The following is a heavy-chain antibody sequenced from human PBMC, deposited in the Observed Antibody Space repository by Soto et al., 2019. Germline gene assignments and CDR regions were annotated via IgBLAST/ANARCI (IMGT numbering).Heavy chain of an antibody. J-gene: IGHJ2*01. CDR1: GGTFSSYA. CDR2: IIPICGTT. CDR3: ARGRGYDFWSGNLRPYDL. Sequence: SVKVSCKASGGTFSSYAISWVRQAPGQGLEWMGGIIPICGTTNYAQKFQGRVTMTADTSTSTAYMELSSLRSEDTAVYYCARGRGYDFWSGNLRPYDLWGRGTLVTVSS. D-gene: IGHD3-3*01. V-gene: IGHV1-69*06.